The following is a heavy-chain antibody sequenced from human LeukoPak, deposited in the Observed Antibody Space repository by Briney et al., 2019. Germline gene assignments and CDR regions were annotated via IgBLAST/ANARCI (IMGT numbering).Heavy chain of an antibody. CDR1: GFTFSSFA. CDR2: ISASGGNT. CDR3: ARGGRWGIPSDY. D-gene: IGHD6-13*01. J-gene: IGHJ4*02. V-gene: IGHV3-23*01. Sequence: PGGSLRLSCAASGFTFSSFAMSRVRQAPGKGLEWVSSISASGGNTYYADPVKGRFTISRDNSRNTLYLQVDSLRAEDTAVYYCARGGRWGIPSDYWGQGTLVTVSS.